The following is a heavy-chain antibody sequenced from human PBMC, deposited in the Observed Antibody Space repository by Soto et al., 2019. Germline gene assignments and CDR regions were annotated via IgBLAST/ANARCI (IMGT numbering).Heavy chain of an antibody. CDR1: GFTFSSYA. J-gene: IGHJ6*02. Sequence: GGSLRLSCAASGFTFSSYAMHWVRQAPGKGLEWVAVISYDGSNKYYADSVKGRLTISRDNSKNTLYLQMNSLRAEDTAVYYCARDFDYGSGNYGMDVWGQGTTVTVSS. CDR2: ISYDGSNK. CDR3: ARDFDYGSGNYGMDV. D-gene: IGHD3-10*01. V-gene: IGHV3-30-3*01.